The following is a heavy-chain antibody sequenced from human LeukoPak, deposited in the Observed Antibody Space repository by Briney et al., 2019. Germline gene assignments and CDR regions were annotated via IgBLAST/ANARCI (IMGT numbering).Heavy chain of an antibody. CDR3: ARDRTDCGGDCSD. V-gene: IGHV1-69*04. CDR1: GYTFTGYY. D-gene: IGHD2-21*01. Sequence: SVKVSCKASGYTFTGYYMHWVRQAPGQGLEWMGRIIPILGIANYAQKFQGRVTITADKSTSTAYMELSSLRSEDTAVYYCARDRTDCGGDCSDWGQGTLVTVSS. J-gene: IGHJ4*02. CDR2: IIPILGIA.